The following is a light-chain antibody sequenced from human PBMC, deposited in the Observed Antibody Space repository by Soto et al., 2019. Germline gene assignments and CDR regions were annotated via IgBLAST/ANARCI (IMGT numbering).Light chain of an antibody. V-gene: IGKV3-20*01. CDR1: QTVRNNY. Sequence: EFVLTQSPGTLSLSPGERATLSSRASQTVRNNYLAWYQQKPGQAPRLLIYDASSRATGIPDRFSGGGSGTDFTLTISRLEPEDFAVYYCQQFSSYPLTFGGGTKVDNK. CDR2: DAS. CDR3: QQFSSYPLT. J-gene: IGKJ4*01.